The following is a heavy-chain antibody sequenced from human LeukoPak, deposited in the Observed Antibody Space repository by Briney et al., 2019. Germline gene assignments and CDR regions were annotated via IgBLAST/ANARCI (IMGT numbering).Heavy chain of an antibody. Sequence: GRSLRLSCAASGFTFDDYAMHWVRQAPGKGLEWVSGISWNSGRIGYADSVKGRFTISRDNAKSSLYLQTNSLRAEDTAVYYCARDPYSGSYGADYYYYMDVWGKGTTVTISS. V-gene: IGHV3-9*01. D-gene: IGHD1-26*01. CDR3: ARDPYSGSYGADYYYYMDV. J-gene: IGHJ6*03. CDR1: GFTFDDYA. CDR2: ISWNSGRI.